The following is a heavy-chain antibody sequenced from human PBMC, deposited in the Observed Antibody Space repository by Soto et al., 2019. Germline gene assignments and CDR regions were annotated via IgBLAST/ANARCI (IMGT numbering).Heavy chain of an antibody. J-gene: IGHJ6*02. Sequence: PSETLSLTCTVSGGSIDNFYWSWMRDPPGKGLEWIGHIYSSGSTKYNPSLKSRVTISVDRSKNQFSLKLNSVTAADTAVYFCARDYPYFTVTTSGGMDVWGQGTTVTVSS. CDR2: IYSSGST. CDR1: GGSIDNFY. CDR3: ARDYPYFTVTTSGGMDV. V-gene: IGHV4-59*01. D-gene: IGHD4-17*01.